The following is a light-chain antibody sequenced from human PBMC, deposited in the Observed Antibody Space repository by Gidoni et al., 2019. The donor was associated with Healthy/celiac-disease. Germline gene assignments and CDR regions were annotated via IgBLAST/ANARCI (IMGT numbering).Light chain of an antibody. CDR3: QQYYSYPPAT. J-gene: IGKJ4*01. Sequence: AIRMTQSPSSFSASTGDRVTITCRASQGISSYLAWYQQKPGKAPKLLIYAASTLQSGVPSRFSGSGSGTDFTLTISCLQSEDFATYYCQQYYSYPPATFXGXTKVEIK. CDR1: QGISSY. CDR2: AAS. V-gene: IGKV1-8*01.